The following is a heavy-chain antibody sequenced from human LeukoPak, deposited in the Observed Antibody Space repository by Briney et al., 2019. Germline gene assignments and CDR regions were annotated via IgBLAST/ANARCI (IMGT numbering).Heavy chain of an antibody. V-gene: IGHV4-4*02. CDR3: ARQGGYSSSPDF. CDR2: IYYSGST. D-gene: IGHD6-13*01. CDR1: GGSISSSNW. J-gene: IGHJ4*02. Sequence: SETLSLTCAVSGGSISSSNWYSWVRQPPGKGLEWIGYIYYSGSTNYNPSLKSRVTISVDTSKNQFSLKLSSVTAADTAVYYCARQGGYSSSPDFWGQGTLVTVSS.